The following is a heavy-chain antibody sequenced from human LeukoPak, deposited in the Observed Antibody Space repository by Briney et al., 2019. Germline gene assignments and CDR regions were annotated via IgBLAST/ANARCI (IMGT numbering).Heavy chain of an antibody. CDR3: ARDPDFWSGYKRGDAFDI. D-gene: IGHD3-3*01. J-gene: IGHJ3*02. Sequence: ASAKVSCKASGYTFTSYGISWVRQAPGQGLEWMGWISAYNGNTNYAQKLQGRVTMTTDTSTSTAYMELRSLRSDDTAVYYCARDPDFWSGYKRGDAFDIWGQGTMVTVSS. V-gene: IGHV1-18*01. CDR2: ISAYNGNT. CDR1: GYTFTSYG.